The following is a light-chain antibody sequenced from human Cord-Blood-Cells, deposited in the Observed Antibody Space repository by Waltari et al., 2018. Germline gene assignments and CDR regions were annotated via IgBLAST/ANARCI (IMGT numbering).Light chain of an antibody. CDR1: SSDVGSYNL. CDR3: CSYAGSSTV. CDR2: EGS. V-gene: IGLV2-23*01. Sequence: QSALTQPASVSGSPGQSITISCTGTSSDVGSYNLVSWYQQHPGKAPKIMIYEGSKRPSGVSNRFSGSKAGNTASLTISGLQAEDEADYCCCSYAGSSTVFGGGTKLTVL. J-gene: IGLJ3*02.